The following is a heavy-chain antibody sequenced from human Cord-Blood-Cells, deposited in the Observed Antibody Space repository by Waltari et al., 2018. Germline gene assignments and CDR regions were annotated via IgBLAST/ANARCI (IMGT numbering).Heavy chain of an antibody. CDR3: ATDSRAAGTRGFDY. Sequence: QVQLVQSGAEVKKPGASVKVSCKVSGYTRTELSMHWVRPPPGKGLEWMGGFDPEDGETIYAQKFQGRVTMTEDTSTDTAYMELSSLRSEDTAMYYCATDSRAAGTRGFDYWGQGTLVTVSS. V-gene: IGHV1-24*01. J-gene: IGHJ4*02. D-gene: IGHD6-13*01. CDR2: FDPEDGET. CDR1: GYTRTELS.